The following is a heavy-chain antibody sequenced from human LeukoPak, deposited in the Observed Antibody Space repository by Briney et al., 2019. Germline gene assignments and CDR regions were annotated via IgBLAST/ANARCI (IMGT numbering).Heavy chain of an antibody. V-gene: IGHV4-39*07. D-gene: IGHD3-22*01. J-gene: IGHJ4*02. CDR1: GGSISSSSYY. CDR2: IYYSGST. CDR3: ASAYDSSGYSDDY. Sequence: PSETLSLTCTVSGGSISSSSYYWGWIRQPPGKGLEWIGSIYYSGSTYYNPSLKSRVTISVDTSKNQFSLKLSSVTAADTAVYYCASAYDSSGYSDDYWGQGTLVTVSS.